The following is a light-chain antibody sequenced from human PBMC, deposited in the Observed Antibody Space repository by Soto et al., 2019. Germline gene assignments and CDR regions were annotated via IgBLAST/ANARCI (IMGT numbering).Light chain of an antibody. V-gene: IGLV2-23*01. Sequence: QSVLTQPASVSGSPGQSITISCTGTSSDVGSYNLVSWYQQHPGKAPKLMIYEGSKRPSGASNRFSGSKSGNAASLTISGLQAEDEADYYCCSYAGSSTPYVFGNGTKVTVL. CDR3: CSYAGSSTPYV. CDR2: EGS. CDR1: SSDVGSYNL. J-gene: IGLJ1*01.